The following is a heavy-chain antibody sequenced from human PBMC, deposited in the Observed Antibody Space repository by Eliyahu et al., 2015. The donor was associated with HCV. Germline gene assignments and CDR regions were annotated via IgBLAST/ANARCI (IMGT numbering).Heavy chain of an antibody. D-gene: IGHD6-19*01. CDR1: GGSITTYY. CDR3: SSGGGGIAVAGTGGWFDP. CDR2: THYSGST. Sequence: QVQLQESGPGLVKPSETLSLTCTVSGGSITTYYWSWIRQPPGKGLEWIGYTHYSGSTNYNPSLKNRVTMSLDTSKNQFSLXLTSVTAADTAVYYCSSGGGGIAVAGTGGWFDPWGQGTLVTVSS. J-gene: IGHJ5*02. V-gene: IGHV4-59*01.